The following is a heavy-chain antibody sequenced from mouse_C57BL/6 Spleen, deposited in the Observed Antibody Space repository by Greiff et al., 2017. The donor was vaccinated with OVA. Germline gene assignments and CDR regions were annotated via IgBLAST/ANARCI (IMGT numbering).Heavy chain of an antibody. Sequence: VQLKESGGGLVQPGGSLSLSCAASGFTFTDYYMSWVRQPPGKALEWLGFIRNKANGYTTEYSAFVKGRFTISRDNSQSILYLQMNALRAEDSATYYCARLDYAMDYWGQGTSVTVSS. V-gene: IGHV7-3*01. J-gene: IGHJ4*01. CDR1: GFTFTDYY. CDR3: ARLDYAMDY. CDR2: IRNKANGYTT.